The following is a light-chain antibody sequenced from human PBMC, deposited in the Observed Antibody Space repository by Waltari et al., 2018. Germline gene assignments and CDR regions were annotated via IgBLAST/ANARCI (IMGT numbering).Light chain of an antibody. Sequence: QSALTQPASVSGSPGQSITISCTGTISDVGGFNSVFWYQAHPGQAPRVMIYDVINRPSGVSDRFSASNAGNAASLTISGLQAEDEGDYYCSSQSTNSVVLFGGGTKLTVL. J-gene: IGLJ3*02. V-gene: IGLV2-14*03. CDR3: SSQSTNSVVL. CDR1: ISDVGGFNS. CDR2: DVI.